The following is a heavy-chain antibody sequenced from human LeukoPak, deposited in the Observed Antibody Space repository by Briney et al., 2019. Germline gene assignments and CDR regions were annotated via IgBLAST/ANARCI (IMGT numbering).Heavy chain of an antibody. CDR1: GASISSFY. CDR2: ISNSGRT. Sequence: SETLSLTYTVSGASISSFYWSWIRQSPGKGLEWLGYISNSGRTIYNPSLRSRVAISGDTSKNQLSLNLASVTAADSAVYYCARGDFDWLVAFDYWGQGTLVAVSA. CDR3: ARGDFDWLVAFDY. J-gene: IGHJ4*02. D-gene: IGHD3-9*01. V-gene: IGHV4-59*01.